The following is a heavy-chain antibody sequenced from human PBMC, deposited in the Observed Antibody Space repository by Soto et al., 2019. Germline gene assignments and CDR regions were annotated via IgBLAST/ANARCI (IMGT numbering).Heavy chain of an antibody. CDR2: ISGSGGST. Sequence: LRLSCAASGFTFSSYAMSWVRQAPGKGLEWVSAISGSGGSTYYADSVKGRFTISRDNSKTTLYLQMNSLRAEDTAVYYCAKSYYYLGSGENGLDPWGQGTLVTVSS. CDR3: AKSYYYLGSGENGLDP. V-gene: IGHV3-23*01. J-gene: IGHJ5*02. CDR1: GFTFSSYA. D-gene: IGHD3-22*01.